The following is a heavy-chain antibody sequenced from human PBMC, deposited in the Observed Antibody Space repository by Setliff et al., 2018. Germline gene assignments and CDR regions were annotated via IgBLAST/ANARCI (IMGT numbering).Heavy chain of an antibody. J-gene: IGHJ3*02. CDR2: ISAYNGDT. Sequence: ASVKVSCKASSYTFSSYGISWVRQAPGQGLEWMEWISAYNGDTNYAQNLQGRVTMTTDTSTSTAYMELRSLRSDDTAVYYCARDRRNIVVAVVNAAFDTWGQGTMVTVSS. D-gene: IGHD2-15*01. CDR1: SYTFSSYG. V-gene: IGHV1-18*01. CDR3: ARDRRNIVVAVVNAAFDT.